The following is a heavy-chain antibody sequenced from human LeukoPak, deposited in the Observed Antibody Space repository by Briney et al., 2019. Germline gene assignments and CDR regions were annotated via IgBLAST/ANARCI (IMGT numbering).Heavy chain of an antibody. CDR1: GGSISSYY. J-gene: IGHJ6*02. CDR2: IYYSGST. V-gene: IGHV4-59*01. Sequence: SETLSLTCTVSGGSISSYYWSWIRQPPGKGLEWIGYIYYSGSTNYNPSLKSRVTISVDTSKNQFSLKLSSVTAADTAVYYCARAIGYSYGHPPAYYYYGMDVWGQGTTVTVSS. CDR3: ARAIGYSYGHPPAYYYYGMDV. D-gene: IGHD5-18*01.